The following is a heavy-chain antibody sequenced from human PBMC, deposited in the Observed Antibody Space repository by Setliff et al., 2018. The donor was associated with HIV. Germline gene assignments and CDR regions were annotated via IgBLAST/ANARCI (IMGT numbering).Heavy chain of an antibody. CDR1: GGSISTYY. CDR3: AKLSRLTSLRNAFDI. D-gene: IGHD3-10*01. V-gene: IGHV4-59*04. Sequence: PSETLSLTCTVSGGSISTYYWSWIRQPPGKGLEWIGNIFYSGSTYYNPSLKSRVTISIDTSKNQFSLNLSSVTAADSAVYYCAKLSRLTSLRNAFDIWGQGAVVTVSS. CDR2: IFYSGST. J-gene: IGHJ3*02.